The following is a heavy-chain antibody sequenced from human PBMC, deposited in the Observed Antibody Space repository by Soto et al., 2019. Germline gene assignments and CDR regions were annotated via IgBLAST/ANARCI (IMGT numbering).Heavy chain of an antibody. D-gene: IGHD2-2*01. J-gene: IGHJ2*01. CDR2: IYYSGST. Sequence: QVQLQESGPGLVKPSETLSLTCTVSGGSISSYYWSWIRQPPGKGLEWIGYIYYSGSTNYNPSLKSGVTISVDTSKNQFSLKLSSVTAADTAVYYCARRSGIVVVPAAKNWYFDLWGRGTLVTVSS. V-gene: IGHV4-59*08. CDR3: ARRSGIVVVPAAKNWYFDL. CDR1: GGSISSYY.